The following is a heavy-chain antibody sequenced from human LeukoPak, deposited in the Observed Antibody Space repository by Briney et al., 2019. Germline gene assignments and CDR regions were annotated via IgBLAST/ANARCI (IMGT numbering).Heavy chain of an antibody. D-gene: IGHD6-19*01. CDR1: GFTFSNFW. J-gene: IGHJ4*02. V-gene: IGHV3-74*01. Sequence: PGGSLRLSCAASGFTFSNFWMHWVRQAPGRGLVWVSRIDSDGSITDYADSVKGRFTISRDNAKNTLYLQMNSLRAEDTAVYYCARDPSAVAGNFDYWGQGTLVTDSS. CDR3: ARDPSAVAGNFDY. CDR2: IDSDGSIT.